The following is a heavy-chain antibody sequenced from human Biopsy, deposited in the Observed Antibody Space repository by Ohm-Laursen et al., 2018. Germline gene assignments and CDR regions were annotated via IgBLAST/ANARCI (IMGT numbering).Heavy chain of an antibody. CDR3: VSGVDYYDPYHYYALDV. J-gene: IGHJ6*02. CDR1: GESFNGYY. Sequence: GTLSLTCAVYGESFNGYYWSWIRQTPGKGLEWIGEINHSGRTNYNPSLKSRVTISVDTSKNQFSPKVRSVTAADTAVYYCVSGVDYYDPYHYYALDVWGQGTTVTVSS. CDR2: INHSGRT. D-gene: IGHD3-22*01. V-gene: IGHV4-34*01.